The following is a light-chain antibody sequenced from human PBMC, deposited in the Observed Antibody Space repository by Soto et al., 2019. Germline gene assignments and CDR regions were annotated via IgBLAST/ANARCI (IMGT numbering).Light chain of an antibody. J-gene: IGLJ3*02. CDR3: CSYAGSSTFVV. V-gene: IGLV2-23*03. Sequence: QSALTQPASVSGSPGQSITISCTGTSSGVGSYNLVSWYQRHPGKAPKLMIYEGSKRPSAVSNRFSGSKSGNTASLTISGLQAEDVAEYYCCSYAGSSTFVVFGGGTKLTVL. CDR2: EGS. CDR1: SSGVGSYNL.